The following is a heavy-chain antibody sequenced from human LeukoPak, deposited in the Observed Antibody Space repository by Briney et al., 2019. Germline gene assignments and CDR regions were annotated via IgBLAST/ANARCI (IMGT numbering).Heavy chain of an antibody. Sequence: PSETLSLTCAVYGGSFSGYYWSWVRQAPGKGLEWVANIKQDGSEKYYVDSVKGRFTISRDNAKNSLYLQMNSLRAEDTAVYYCARDHPVIMYYYYYGMDVWGQGTTVTVSS. CDR1: GGSFSGYY. V-gene: IGHV3-7*01. CDR3: ARDHPVIMYYYYYGMDV. CDR2: IKQDGSEK. D-gene: IGHD3-3*01. J-gene: IGHJ6*02.